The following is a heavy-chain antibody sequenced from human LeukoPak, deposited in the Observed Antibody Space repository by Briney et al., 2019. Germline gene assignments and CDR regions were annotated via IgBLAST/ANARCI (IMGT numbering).Heavy chain of an antibody. D-gene: IGHD3-22*01. Sequence: GRSLRLSCAASGFTFDDYAMHWVRQAPGKGLEWVSGISWNSGSIGYADSVKGRFTISRDNAKNSLYLQMNSLRAEDMALYYCAKDKYYYDSSGYYLNWGQGTLVTVSS. CDR1: GFTFDDYA. V-gene: IGHV3-9*03. CDR2: ISWNSGSI. J-gene: IGHJ4*02. CDR3: AKDKYYYDSSGYYLN.